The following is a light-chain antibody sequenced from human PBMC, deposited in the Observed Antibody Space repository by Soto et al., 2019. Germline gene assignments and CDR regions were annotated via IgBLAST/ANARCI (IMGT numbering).Light chain of an antibody. CDR3: QQYNSYSWT. CDR1: QSISSW. CDR2: DAS. J-gene: IGKJ1*01. V-gene: IGKV1-5*01. Sequence: DLQMTQSPSTLSASLGDRVTITCRASQSISSWLAWYQQKPGKAPKLLIYDASSLESGVPSRFRGSGSGTEFTLTISSLPPDDFEPYYCQQYNSYSWTFGQGTKVDIK.